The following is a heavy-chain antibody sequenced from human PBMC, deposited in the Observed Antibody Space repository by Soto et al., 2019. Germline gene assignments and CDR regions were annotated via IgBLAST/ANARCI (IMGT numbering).Heavy chain of an antibody. Sequence: ASVKVSCKAAGYTFTSCGISWVRQDPGQGLEWMGWISAYNGNTNYAQKLQGRVTMTTDTSTSTAYMELRSLRSDDTAVYYCPRCSLPLSDYWGQGTLVTVSS. V-gene: IGHV1-18*01. CDR2: ISAYNGNT. J-gene: IGHJ4*02. CDR3: PRCSLPLSDY. CDR1: GYTFTSCG.